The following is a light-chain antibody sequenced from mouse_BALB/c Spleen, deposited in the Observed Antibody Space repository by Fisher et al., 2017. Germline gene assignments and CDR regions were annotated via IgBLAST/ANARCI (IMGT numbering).Light chain of an antibody. Sequence: IVMTQSPAIMSASPGEKVTMTCSASSSVNYMYWYQQKPGSSPRLLIYDTSNLASGVPVRFSGSGSGTSYSLTISSVEAEDAATYYCQQWSSYPLTFGAGTKLELK. CDR3: QQWSSYPLT. CDR2: DTS. CDR1: SSVNY. V-gene: IGKV4-55*01. J-gene: IGKJ5*01.